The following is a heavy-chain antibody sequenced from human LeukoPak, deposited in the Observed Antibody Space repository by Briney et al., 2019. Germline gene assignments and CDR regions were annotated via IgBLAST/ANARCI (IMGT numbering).Heavy chain of an antibody. CDR3: ATYGSGRPTYYYYYMDV. CDR1: GFTFTGYY. Sequence: ASVKVSCKASGFTFTGYYMHWVRQAPGQGLEWMGWINPNSGGTNYAQKFQGRVTMTRDTSISTAYMEVSRLTSVDTAVYYCATYGSGRPTYYYYYMDVWGKGTTVTVSS. CDR2: INPNSGGT. J-gene: IGHJ6*03. D-gene: IGHD3-10*01. V-gene: IGHV1-2*02.